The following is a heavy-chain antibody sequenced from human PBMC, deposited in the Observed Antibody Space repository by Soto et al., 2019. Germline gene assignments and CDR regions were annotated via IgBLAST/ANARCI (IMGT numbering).Heavy chain of an antibody. Sequence: ASVKVSCKASGGTFSSYAISWVRQAPGQGLEWMGGIIPIFGTANYAQKFQGRVTITADESTSTAYMELSSLRSEDTAVYYCARGSVDTVDSSGFYEYWGQGTPVTV. CDR1: GGTFSSYA. CDR2: IIPIFGTA. CDR3: ARGSVDTVDSSGFYEY. V-gene: IGHV1-69*13. J-gene: IGHJ4*02. D-gene: IGHD3-22*01.